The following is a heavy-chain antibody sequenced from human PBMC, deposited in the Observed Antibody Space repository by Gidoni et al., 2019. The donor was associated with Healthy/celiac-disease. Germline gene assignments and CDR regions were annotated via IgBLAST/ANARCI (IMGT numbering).Heavy chain of an antibody. CDR3: ARDDIVVVPAATREGQSYYYYGMDV. CDR1: GFTFGSYS. CDR2: ISSSSSTI. V-gene: IGHV3-48*02. J-gene: IGHJ6*02. D-gene: IGHD2-2*01. Sequence: EVQLVESGGGLVQPGGSLRLSCAASGFTFGSYSMNWVRQAPGKGLEWVSYISSSSSTIYYADSVKGRFTISRDNAKNSLYLQMNSLRDEDTAVYYCARDDIVVVPAATREGQSYYYYGMDVWGQGTTVTVSS.